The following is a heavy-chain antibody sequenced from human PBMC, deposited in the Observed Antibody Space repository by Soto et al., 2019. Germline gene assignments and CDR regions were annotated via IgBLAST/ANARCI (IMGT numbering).Heavy chain of an antibody. Sequence: PGGSLRLSCAASGFTFSSYWISWVRQAPGKGLEWVANINQDGSAKWYVDSVKGRFTISRDNAKNSLYLQMNSLRAEDTAVYYCARGDYYDSSGPFSDAFDIWGQGTMVTVSS. CDR1: GFTFSSYW. D-gene: IGHD3-22*01. V-gene: IGHV3-7*04. J-gene: IGHJ3*02. CDR3: ARGDYYDSSGPFSDAFDI. CDR2: INQDGSAK.